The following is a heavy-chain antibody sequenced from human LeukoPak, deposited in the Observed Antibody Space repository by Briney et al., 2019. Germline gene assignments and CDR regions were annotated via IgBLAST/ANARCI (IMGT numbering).Heavy chain of an antibody. CDR3: SSAAYLFDI. D-gene: IGHD2-2*01. CDR1: GGSISSSSYY. V-gene: IGHV4-39*01. J-gene: IGHJ3*02. CDR2: IYYSGST. Sequence: SETLSLTCTVSGGSISSSSYYWGWIRQPPGKGLEWIGSIYYSGSTYYNPSLKSRATISVDTSKDQFSLRLSSVTAADTAVYYCSSAAYLFDIWGQGTMVTVSS.